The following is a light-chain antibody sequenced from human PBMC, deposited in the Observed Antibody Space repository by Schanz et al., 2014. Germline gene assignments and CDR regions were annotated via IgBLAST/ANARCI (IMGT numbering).Light chain of an antibody. CDR1: SSNIGNNY. CDR2: DVT. V-gene: IGLV2-8*01. J-gene: IGLJ1*01. CDR3: SSNGGVNIYV. Sequence: QSVLTQPPSASGPPGQRVTISCSGSSSNIGNNYVSWDQQPPGTAPKLMIYDVTKRPSGVPDRFSGSKSGNTASLTVSGLQAEDEADYYCSSNGGVNIYVFG.